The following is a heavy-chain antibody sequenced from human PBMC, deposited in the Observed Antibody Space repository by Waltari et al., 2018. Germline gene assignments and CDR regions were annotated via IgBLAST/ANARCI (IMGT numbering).Heavy chain of an antibody. V-gene: IGHV3-74*01. CDR2: MSGDVGST. J-gene: IGHJ4*02. D-gene: IGHD5-12*01. CDR1: GFDFTKHY. CDR3: AREGGGFDYTPDY. Sequence: EVQLEESGGGLVQPGGSRRLSCEASGFDFTKHYMHWVRQGPGKGLVWVSRMSGDVGSTSYADAVKGRFTISRDNSKNTLYLQMNSFRAEDTGIYYCAREGGGFDYTPDYWGQGTLVTVSS.